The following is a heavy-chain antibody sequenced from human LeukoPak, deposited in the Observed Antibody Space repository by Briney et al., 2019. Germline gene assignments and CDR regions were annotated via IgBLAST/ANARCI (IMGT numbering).Heavy chain of an antibody. CDR2: ISGNGGST. CDR3: AKDGTATITFEY. V-gene: IGHV3-23*01. Sequence: PGGSLRLSCAASGFTFNNYAMSWVRQAPGKGLEWVSVISGNGGSTYYRDSVKGRLTISRDNSKNTLYLQMNSLRAEDTAVYYCAKDGTATITFEYWGQGTLVTVSS. D-gene: IGHD1-1*01. CDR1: GFTFNNYA. J-gene: IGHJ4*02.